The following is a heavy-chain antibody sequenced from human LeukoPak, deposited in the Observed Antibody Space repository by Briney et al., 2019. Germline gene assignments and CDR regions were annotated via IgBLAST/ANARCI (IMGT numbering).Heavy chain of an antibody. CDR1: GGSISSYY. CDR2: IFHSGTA. D-gene: IGHD2-15*01. J-gene: IGHJ4*02. CDR3: ARKVYSFDVLDY. Sequence: SETLSLTCTVSGGSISSYYWSWIRQPPGKALEWIGYIFHSGTANYHPSLKSRVTISIDTSENQFSLKLSSVTAADTAVYYCARKVYSFDVLDYWGQGTLVTVSS. V-gene: IGHV4-59*01.